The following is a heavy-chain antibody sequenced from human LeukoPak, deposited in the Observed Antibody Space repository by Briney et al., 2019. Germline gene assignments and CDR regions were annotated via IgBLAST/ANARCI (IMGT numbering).Heavy chain of an antibody. D-gene: IGHD1-26*01. CDR2: IYPGDSDT. Sequence: GESLKISCKGSGYSFTSYWIGWVRQMPGKGLEWMGIIYPGDSDTRYSPSFQGQVTISADKSINTAYLQWSSLKASDTAMYYCARPHIVGTSTPDYYFDYWGQGTLVTVSS. CDR1: GYSFTSYW. CDR3: ARPHIVGTSTPDYYFDY. V-gene: IGHV5-51*01. J-gene: IGHJ4*02.